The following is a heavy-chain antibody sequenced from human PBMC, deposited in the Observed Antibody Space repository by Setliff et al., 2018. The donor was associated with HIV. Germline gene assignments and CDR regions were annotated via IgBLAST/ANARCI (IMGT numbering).Heavy chain of an antibody. D-gene: IGHD2-21*01. CDR2: IYTSGST. V-gene: IGHV4-4*07. CDR3: ARYGGNSFWFDP. Sequence: SETLSLTCIVSGASISSQYWSWIRQPAGKGLEWIGRIYTSGSTNYNPSLKSRITISVDTSKNQFSLKLISVTAADTAVYYCARYGGNSFWFDPWGQGTLVTVSS. CDR1: GASISSQY. J-gene: IGHJ5*02.